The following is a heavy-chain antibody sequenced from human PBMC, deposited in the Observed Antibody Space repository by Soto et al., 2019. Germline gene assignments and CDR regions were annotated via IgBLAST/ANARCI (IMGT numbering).Heavy chain of an antibody. CDR1: GFTFSSYG. V-gene: IGHV3-30*18. CDR2: ISYDGSNK. D-gene: IGHD2-21*02. Sequence: QVQLVESGGGVVQPGRSLRLSCAASGFTFSSYGMHWVRQAPGKGLEWVAVISYDGSNKYYADSVKGRFTISRDNSKNTLYLQMNSLRAEDTAVYYCAKDTRIVVVTHAFDIWGQGTMVTVSS. CDR3: AKDTRIVVVTHAFDI. J-gene: IGHJ3*02.